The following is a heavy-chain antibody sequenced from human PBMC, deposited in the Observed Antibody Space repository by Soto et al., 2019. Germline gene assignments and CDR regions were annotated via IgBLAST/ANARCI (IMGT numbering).Heavy chain of an antibody. Sequence: GGSLRLSCADSGFTFSSYSMNWVRQAPGKGLEWVSSMSSSSSYIYYADSVKGRFTISRDNAKNSLYLQMNSLRAEDTAVYYCARWGPLGYCSGGSCYSGPGNYYYYYYMDVWGKGTTVTVSS. CDR1: GFTFSSYS. CDR3: ARWGPLGYCSGGSCYSGPGNYYYYYYMDV. J-gene: IGHJ6*03. CDR2: MSSSSSYI. D-gene: IGHD2-15*01. V-gene: IGHV3-21*01.